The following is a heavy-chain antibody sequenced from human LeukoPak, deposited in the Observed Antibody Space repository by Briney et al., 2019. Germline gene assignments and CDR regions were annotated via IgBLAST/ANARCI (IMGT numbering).Heavy chain of an antibody. CDR2: ISGSGGST. CDR1: GFTFSSYA. J-gene: IGHJ4*02. CDR3: AKVGQNYDILTYYFDY. D-gene: IGHD3-9*01. V-gene: IGHV3-23*01. Sequence: QTGGSLRLSCAASGFTFSSYAMSWVRQAPGKGLEWVSGISGSGGSTYYADSVKGRFTISRDTSKNALYLQMNSLRVEDTAVYYCAKVGQNYDILTYYFDYWGQGTLVTVSS.